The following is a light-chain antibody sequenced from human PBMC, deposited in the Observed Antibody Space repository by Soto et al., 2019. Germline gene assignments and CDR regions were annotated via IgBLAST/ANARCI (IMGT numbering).Light chain of an antibody. CDR1: QSVSSSF. CDR2: GAS. V-gene: IGKV3-20*01. J-gene: IGKJ1*01. CDR3: QQYDNSPWT. Sequence: EIVLTQSPGTLSLSPGERATLSCRASQSVSSSFLAWYQQKPGQAPRLLIYGASSRATGIPDRFSGSRSGTDFTLTISGLEPEDFAVYYCQQYDNSPWTFGQGTKVEIK.